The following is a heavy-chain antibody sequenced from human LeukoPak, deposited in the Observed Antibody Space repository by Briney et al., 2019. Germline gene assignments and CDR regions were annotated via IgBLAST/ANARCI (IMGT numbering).Heavy chain of an antibody. Sequence: SGGSLRLSCAASGFTFSSYGMHWVRQAPGKGLEWVAVISYDGSNKYYADSVKGRFTISRDNSKNTLYLQMNSLRAEDTAVYYCARTAYSSSSLGYWGQETLVTVSP. CDR1: GFTFSSYG. J-gene: IGHJ4*02. CDR2: ISYDGSNK. V-gene: IGHV3-30*03. CDR3: ARTAYSSSSLGY. D-gene: IGHD6-13*01.